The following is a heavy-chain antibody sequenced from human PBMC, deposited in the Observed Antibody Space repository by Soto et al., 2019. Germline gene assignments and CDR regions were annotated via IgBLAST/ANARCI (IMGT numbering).Heavy chain of an antibody. J-gene: IGHJ4*02. CDR1: GFTFSRDG. Sequence: GGSLRLSCAASGFTFSRDGMGWVRQAPGKGLEWVSLVTDNGRSTYYADSVKGRFTISRDNTKNTLFLQTNSLRAEDTAVYYCAKERATTTAFDYWGQGALVTVSS. CDR3: AKERATTTAFDY. CDR2: VTDNGRST. V-gene: IGHV3-23*01. D-gene: IGHD4-17*01.